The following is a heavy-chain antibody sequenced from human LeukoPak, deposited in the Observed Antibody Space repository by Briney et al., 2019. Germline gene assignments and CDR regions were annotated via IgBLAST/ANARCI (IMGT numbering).Heavy chain of an antibody. Sequence: GGSLRLSCAASGFTFSSYGMHWVRQAPGKGLEWVAFIRYDGSNKYYADSVKGRFTISRDNSKNTLYLQMNSLRAEDTAVYYCAKSPSWTDFWSGYGPDYFDYWGQGTLVTVSS. CDR2: IRYDGSNK. CDR1: GFTFSSYG. J-gene: IGHJ4*02. V-gene: IGHV3-30*02. CDR3: AKSPSWTDFWSGYGPDYFDY. D-gene: IGHD3-3*01.